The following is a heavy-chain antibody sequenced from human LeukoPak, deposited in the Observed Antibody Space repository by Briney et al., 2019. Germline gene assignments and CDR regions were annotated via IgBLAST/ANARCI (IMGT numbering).Heavy chain of an antibody. CDR2: IYYSEST. Sequence: SETLSLTCTVSGGSISSYYWSWIRQPPGKGLEWIGYIYYSESTNYNPSLKSRVTISVDTSKNQFSLKLSSVTAADTAVYYCASVGWNSRRPYYYYYMDVWGKGTTVTVSS. CDR1: GGSISSYY. CDR3: ASVGWNSRRPYYYYYMDV. V-gene: IGHV4-59*01. J-gene: IGHJ6*03. D-gene: IGHD1/OR15-1a*01.